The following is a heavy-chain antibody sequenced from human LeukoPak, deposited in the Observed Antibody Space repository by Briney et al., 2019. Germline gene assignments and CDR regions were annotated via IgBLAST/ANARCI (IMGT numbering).Heavy chain of an antibody. D-gene: IGHD3-22*01. J-gene: IGHJ4*02. V-gene: IGHV4-39*01. CDR3: ARLIGNYYDSSGYSYGA. CDR1: GGSISSSSYY. Sequence: PSETLSLXCTASGGSISSSSYYWGWIRQPPGKGPEWIGSIYYSGSTYYNPSLKSRVTISVDTSKNQFSLKLSSVTAADTAVYYCARLIGNYYDSSGYSYGAWGQGTLVTVSS. CDR2: IYYSGST.